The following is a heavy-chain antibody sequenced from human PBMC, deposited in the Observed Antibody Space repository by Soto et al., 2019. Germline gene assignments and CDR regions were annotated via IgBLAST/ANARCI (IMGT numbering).Heavy chain of an antibody. CDR3: AKDVGYCTNGVCFPDAFDI. CDR2: ISWNSGSI. D-gene: IGHD2-8*01. J-gene: IGHJ3*02. Sequence: GGSLRLSCAASGFTFDDYAMHWVRRAPGKGLEWVSGISWNSGSIGYADSVKGRFTISRDNAKNSLYLQMNSLRAEDTALYYCAKDVGYCTNGVCFPDAFDIWGQGTMVTVSS. CDR1: GFTFDDYA. V-gene: IGHV3-9*01.